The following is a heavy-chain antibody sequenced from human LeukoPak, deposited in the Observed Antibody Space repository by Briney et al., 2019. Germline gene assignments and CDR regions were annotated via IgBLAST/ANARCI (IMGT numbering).Heavy chain of an antibody. CDR1: GLRFSDYY. J-gene: IGHJ1*01. D-gene: IGHD2/OR15-2a*01. Sequence: NPGGSLRLSCAASGLRFSDYYVSWIRQAPGKGLQWVSYISSGGDIMHYADSVKGRFTSSRDNAKNSGYLEMNSLGAEDTAVYYYATNLIGAGEYFQQWGQGTLVTVSS. CDR3: ATNLIGAGEYFQQ. CDR2: ISSGGDIM. V-gene: IGHV3-11*01.